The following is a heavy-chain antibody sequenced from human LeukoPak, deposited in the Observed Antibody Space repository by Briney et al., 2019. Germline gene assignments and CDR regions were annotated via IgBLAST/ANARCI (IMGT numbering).Heavy chain of an antibody. D-gene: IGHD2-2*01. CDR1: GGSISSGGYS. J-gene: IGHJ4*02. CDR3: ARGVPAAVTNYFDY. V-gene: IGHV4-30-2*01. CDR2: IYDSGSK. Sequence: SETLSLTCAVSGGSISSGGYSWSWIRQPPGKGLEWIGYIYDSGSKYYNPSLKSRVTISVDKSKNQFSLNLSSVTAADTAAYYCARGVPAAVTNYFDYWGQGTLVTVSS.